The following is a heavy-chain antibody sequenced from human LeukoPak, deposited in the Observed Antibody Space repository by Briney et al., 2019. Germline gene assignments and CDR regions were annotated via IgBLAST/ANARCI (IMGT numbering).Heavy chain of an antibody. D-gene: IGHD1-26*01. J-gene: IGHJ4*02. CDR3: SRESGPYSPFGH. V-gene: IGHV4-4*02. CDR1: GGSITTTNY. Sequence: PSGTLSLTCGVSGGSITTTNYWSWVRPSPGRGLGWIGEISLSGYTGFNPSLRGRVTMSLDESKNHLSLTLTSVTAADTAIYYCSRESGPYSPFGHWGQGILVTVTT. CDR2: ISLSGYT.